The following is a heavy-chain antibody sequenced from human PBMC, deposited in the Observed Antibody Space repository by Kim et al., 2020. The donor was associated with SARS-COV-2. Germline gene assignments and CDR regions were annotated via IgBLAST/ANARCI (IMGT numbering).Heavy chain of an antibody. CDR2: IHSSGGNT. CDR3: VRKYYGDLDI. CDR1: GFTFSAYA. V-gene: IGHV3-23*01. Sequence: GGSLRLSCAASGFTFSAYAMSWVRQAPEKGLEWISYIHSSGGNTNYADSVRGRLTIPRDNSRNTLYLQMNSLRADDTAVYYCVRKYYGDLDIWGQGTLVT. D-gene: IGHD3-10*01. J-gene: IGHJ4*02.